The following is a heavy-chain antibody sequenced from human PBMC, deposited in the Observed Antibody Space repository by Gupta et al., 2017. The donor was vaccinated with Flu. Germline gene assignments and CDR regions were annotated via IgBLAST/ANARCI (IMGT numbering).Heavy chain of an antibody. CDR3: VKGLEAAPYYWYFDV. V-gene: IGHV1-69*06. Sequence: QVQLGQSGPEVKKPGSSVKVSCKVSGGIFDTFALSWVRQAPGQGPEWMGGVIPMFGNVNYAEKFQGRATISAVKSTSTVFMELSSLTSDDTAIYYCVKGLEAAPYYWYFDVWGRGTLVTVSS. CDR1: GGIFDTFA. J-gene: IGHJ2*01. CDR2: VIPMFGNV. D-gene: IGHD5-24*01.